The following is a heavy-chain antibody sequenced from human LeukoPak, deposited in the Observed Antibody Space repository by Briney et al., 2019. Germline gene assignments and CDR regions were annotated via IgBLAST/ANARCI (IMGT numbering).Heavy chain of an antibody. CDR2: ISAYNGNT. V-gene: IGHV1-18*01. D-gene: IGHD2-8*02. CDR3: ARDRGVYWWSQAFNYYYYYYMDV. Sequence: ASVKVSCKASGYTFTSYGISWVQQAPGQGLEWMGWISAYNGNTNYAQKLQGRVTMTTDTSTSTAYMELRSLRSDDTAVYYCARDRGVYWWSQAFNYYYYYYMDVWGKGTTVTVSS. CDR1: GYTFTSYG. J-gene: IGHJ6*03.